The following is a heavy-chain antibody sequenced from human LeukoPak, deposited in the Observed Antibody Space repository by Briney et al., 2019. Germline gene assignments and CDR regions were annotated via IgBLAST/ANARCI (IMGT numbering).Heavy chain of an antibody. CDR3: ARGGYCSSTSCPFDY. J-gene: IGHJ4*02. CDR1: GFTFSSYA. V-gene: IGHV3-23*01. D-gene: IGHD2-2*01. CDR2: ISGSGGST. Sequence: GGSLRLSCAASGFTFSSYAMSWVRQAPGKGLEWVSGISGSGGSTYYADSVKGRFTISRDNSKNKLYLQMNSLRAEDTAVYYCARGGYCSSTSCPFDYWGQGTLVTVSS.